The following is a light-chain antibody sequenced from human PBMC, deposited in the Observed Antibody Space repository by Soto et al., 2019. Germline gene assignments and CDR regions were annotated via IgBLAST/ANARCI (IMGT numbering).Light chain of an antibody. CDR1: SSDVGGYNY. CDR3: SSYTSISTLYV. J-gene: IGLJ1*01. Sequence: QSALTQPASVSGSPGQSITISCTGTSSDVGGYNYVSWYQQHPGKAPKLMIYEVSNRPSGVSNRFSGSKSGNTASLTISGLKAVDEADYYCSSYTSISTLYVFGTGTKVTVL. V-gene: IGLV2-14*01. CDR2: EVS.